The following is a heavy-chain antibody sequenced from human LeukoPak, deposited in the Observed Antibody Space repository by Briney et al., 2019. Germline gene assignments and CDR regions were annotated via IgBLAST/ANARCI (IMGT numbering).Heavy chain of an antibody. D-gene: IGHD6-13*01. V-gene: IGHV3-11*04. CDR1: GFTFSDYY. CDR3: ASFGGSSWYLFHDY. J-gene: IGHJ4*02. Sequence: GGSLRLSCAASGFTFSDYYMSWLRQAPGKGLEWVSYISSSSSTIYYADSVKGRFTISRDNAKNSLYLQMNSLRAEDTAVYYCASFGGSSWYLFHDYWGQGTLVTVSS. CDR2: ISSSSSTI.